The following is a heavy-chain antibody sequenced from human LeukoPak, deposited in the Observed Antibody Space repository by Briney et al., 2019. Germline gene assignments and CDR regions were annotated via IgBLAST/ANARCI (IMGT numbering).Heavy chain of an antibody. J-gene: IGHJ5*02. CDR2: IYYSGST. CDR1: GGSISSGDYY. D-gene: IGHD3-9*01. V-gene: IGHV4-30-4*08. CDR3: ARDFAAQYRFDP. Sequence: SETLSLTCTVSGGSISSGDYYWSWIRLPPGKGLEWIGYIYYSGSTYYNPSLKSRVTISVDTSKNQFSLKLSSVTAADTAVYYCARDFAAQYRFDPWGQGTLVTVSS.